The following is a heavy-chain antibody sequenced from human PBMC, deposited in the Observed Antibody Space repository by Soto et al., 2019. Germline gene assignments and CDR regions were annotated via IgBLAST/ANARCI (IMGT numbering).Heavy chain of an antibody. Sequence: PSETLSLTCTVSGGSISSSSYYWGWIRQPPGKGLEWIGSIYYSGSTYYNPSLKSRVTISVDTSKNQFSLKLSSVTAADTAVYYCARSYSSWSGYCYGMDVWGQGTTVTVSS. CDR3: ARSYSSWSGYCYGMDV. CDR1: GGSISSSSYY. J-gene: IGHJ6*02. D-gene: IGHD6-13*01. CDR2: IYYSGST. V-gene: IGHV4-39*01.